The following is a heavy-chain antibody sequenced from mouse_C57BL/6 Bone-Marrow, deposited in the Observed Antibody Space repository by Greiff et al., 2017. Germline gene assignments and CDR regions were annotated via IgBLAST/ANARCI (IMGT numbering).Heavy chain of an antibody. CDR2: FYPGSGSI. Sequence: VQLQQSGAELVKPGASVKLSCKASGYIFTEYTIHWVKQRSGQGLEWIGWFYPGSGSIKYNERFKDKATLTADKSSNTVYMELSRLTSEGSAVYFCARHERYYNYEGYFDYWGQGTTLTVSS. J-gene: IGHJ2*01. D-gene: IGHD2-12*01. CDR3: ARHERYYNYEGYFDY. V-gene: IGHV1-62-2*01. CDR1: GYIFTEYT.